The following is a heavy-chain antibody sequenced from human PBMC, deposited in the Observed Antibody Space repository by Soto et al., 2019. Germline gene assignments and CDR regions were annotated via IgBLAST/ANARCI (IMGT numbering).Heavy chain of an antibody. D-gene: IGHD3-3*01. V-gene: IGHV3-30*03. CDR1: GFTFSSYG. CDR3: ARSPRYYFDY. J-gene: IGHJ4*02. CDR2: ISYDGSNK. Sequence: QVQLVESGGGVVQPGRSLRLSCAASGFTFSSYGMHWVRQAPGKGLEWVAVISYDGSNKYYADSVKGRFTISRDNSKNTLYLQMNSLRAEDTAVYYCARSPRYYFDYWGQGTLVTVSS.